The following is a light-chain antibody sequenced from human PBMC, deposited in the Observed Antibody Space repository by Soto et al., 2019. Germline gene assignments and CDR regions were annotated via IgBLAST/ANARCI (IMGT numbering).Light chain of an antibody. CDR1: SSDVGAYNL. CDR3: CSYAGSYTWV. CDR2: DVN. Sequence: QSVLTQPRSVSESPGQSVTLSCTGTSSDVGAYNLVSWYQQHPGKAPKLLIYDVNQRPSGVPDRFSGSKSGNTASLTISRLQAEDEADYYCCSYAGSYTWVFGGGTKLTVL. J-gene: IGLJ3*02. V-gene: IGLV2-11*01.